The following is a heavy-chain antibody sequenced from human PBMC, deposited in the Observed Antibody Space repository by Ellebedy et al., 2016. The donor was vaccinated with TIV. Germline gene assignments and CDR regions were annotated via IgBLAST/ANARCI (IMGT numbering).Heavy chain of an antibody. V-gene: IGHV3-30*03. CDR2: ISYDGSNK. Sequence: GESLKISXAASGFTFSSYGMHWVRQAPGKGLEWVAVISYDGSNKYYADSVKGRFTISRDNSKNTLYLQMNSLRAEDTAVYYSVAGTRFDYWGQGTLVTVSS. CDR3: VAGTRFDY. CDR1: GFTFSSYG. D-gene: IGHD6-19*01. J-gene: IGHJ4*02.